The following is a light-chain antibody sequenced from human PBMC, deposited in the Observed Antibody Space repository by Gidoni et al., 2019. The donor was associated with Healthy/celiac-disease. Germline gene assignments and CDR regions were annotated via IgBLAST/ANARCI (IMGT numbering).Light chain of an antibody. Sequence: DGVMTQSPLTQPVTLAQPASISRRSSQSLVYSDGNTYVNWFQQRPGQSQRRLIDQVSSRDSGVPGICSGSCAGTYFTLKISMVDADDVGVYYCMHGTHLNTFXQXTKLEIK. V-gene: IGKV2-30*01. CDR2: QVS. J-gene: IGKJ2*01. CDR1: QSLVYSDGNTY. CDR3: MHGTHLNT.